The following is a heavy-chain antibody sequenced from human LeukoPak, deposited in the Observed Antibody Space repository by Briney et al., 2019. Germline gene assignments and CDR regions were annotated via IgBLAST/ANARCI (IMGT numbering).Heavy chain of an antibody. CDR2: ISSTSSFI. J-gene: IGHJ6*02. CDR1: GFAFSSYT. CDR3: VRALVVGSQPKDV. Sequence: GGSLRLSCVASGFAFSSYTMNWVRQTPRKGLEWVSSISSTSSFIYYVDSVKGRFTISRDNAKNSLYLQMTSLSDEDTAVYYCVRALVVGSQPKDVWGQGTTVIVS. V-gene: IGHV3-21*01. D-gene: IGHD3-22*01.